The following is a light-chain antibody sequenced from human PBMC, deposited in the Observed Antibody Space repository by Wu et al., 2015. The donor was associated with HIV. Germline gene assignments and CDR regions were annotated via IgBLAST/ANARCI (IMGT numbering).Light chain of an antibody. CDR1: QSVSSSY. CDR2: GAS. J-gene: IGKJ1*01. V-gene: IGKV3-20*01. Sequence: EIVLTQSPGTLSLSPGESATLSCRASQSVSSSYLAWYQQKPGQAPRLLIYGASCRATGIPDRFSGSGSGTDFTLTISRVEPEDFAVYYCQQYGSSPRTFGQGTKVEIK. CDR3: QQYGSSPRT.